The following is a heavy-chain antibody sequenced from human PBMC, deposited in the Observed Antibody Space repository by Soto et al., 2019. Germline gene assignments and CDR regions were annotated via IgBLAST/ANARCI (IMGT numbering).Heavy chain of an antibody. J-gene: IGHJ6*02. CDR3: ARIGALRFLEWFNPQIDYYYGMDV. D-gene: IGHD3-3*01. CDR1: GFTFSSYS. V-gene: IGHV3-48*02. CDR2: ISSSSSTI. Sequence: GGSLRLSCAASGFTFSSYSMNWVRQAPGKGLEWVSYISSSSSTIYYADSVKGRFTISRDNAKNSLYLQMNSLRDEDTAVYYCARIGALRFLEWFNPQIDYYYGMDVWGQGTTVTVSS.